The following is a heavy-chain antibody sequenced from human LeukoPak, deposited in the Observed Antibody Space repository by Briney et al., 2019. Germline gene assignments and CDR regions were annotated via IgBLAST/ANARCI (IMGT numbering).Heavy chain of an antibody. Sequence: SETLSLTCTVSGVSISSSNSYWGWVRQPPGRGLEWNVSIYYSGNPYYNASLKSQVSISIYTSKNQFSLRLTSVTAADTAVYYCARHKGGYSRHSSFDYWGQGTLVTVSS. J-gene: IGHJ4*02. CDR2: IYYSGNP. D-gene: IGHD3-10*01. CDR1: GVSISSSNSY. CDR3: ARHKGGYSRHSSFDY. V-gene: IGHV4-39*01.